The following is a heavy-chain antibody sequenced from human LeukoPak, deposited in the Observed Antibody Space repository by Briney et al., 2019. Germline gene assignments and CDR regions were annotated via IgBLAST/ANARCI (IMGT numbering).Heavy chain of an antibody. D-gene: IGHD6-19*01. Sequence: ASVKVSCKVSGYTLTELSMHWVRQAPGKGLEWMGGFHPEDGETIYAQKFQGRVTMTEDTSTDTAYMELSSLRSEDTAVYYCATGGTASWYPWLAPWEGFDYWGQGTLVTVSS. CDR2: FHPEDGET. CDR1: GYTLTELS. J-gene: IGHJ4*02. V-gene: IGHV1-24*01. CDR3: ATGGTASWYPWLAPWEGFDY.